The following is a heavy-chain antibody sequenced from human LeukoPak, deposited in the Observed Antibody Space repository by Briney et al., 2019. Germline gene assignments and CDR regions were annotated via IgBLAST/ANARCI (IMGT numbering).Heavy chain of an antibody. CDR1: GFTFDDYA. V-gene: IGHV3-43D*03. CDR2: ISWDGGST. J-gene: IGHJ4*02. D-gene: IGHD6-19*01. Sequence: GGSLRLSCAASGFTFDDYAIHWVRQAPGKGLEWVSLISWDGGSTYYADSVKGRFTISRDNSKNSLYLQMNSLRAEDSALYYCGKDMRSSLAVAGTIDSWGQGTLVTVSS. CDR3: GKDMRSSLAVAGTIDS.